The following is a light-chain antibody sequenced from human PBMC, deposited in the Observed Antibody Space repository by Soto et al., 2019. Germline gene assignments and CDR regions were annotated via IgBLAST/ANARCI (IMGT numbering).Light chain of an antibody. CDR2: GAS. CDR3: QQYNNWPYA. J-gene: IGKJ2*01. CDR1: QSVSSN. Sequence: EIVMTQSPATLAVSPGERAALSCRASQSVSSNFAWYQQKPGQAPRLLIYGASSRATGTPARFSGSGSGTEFTLTISSLQSEDFAVYYCQQYNNWPYAFGLGKKLEMK. V-gene: IGKV3-15*01.